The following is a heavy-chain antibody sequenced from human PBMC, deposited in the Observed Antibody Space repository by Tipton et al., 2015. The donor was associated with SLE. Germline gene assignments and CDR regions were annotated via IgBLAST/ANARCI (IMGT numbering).Heavy chain of an antibody. V-gene: IGHV3-33*08. Sequence: SLRLSCAASGFTFSSYGMHWVRQAPGKGLEWVAVIWYDGSNKYYADSVKGRFTISRDNSKNTLYLQMNSLRAEDTAVYYGAARILPERWAFDIWGQGTMVTVSS. D-gene: IGHD2-15*01. CDR3: AARILPERWAFDI. CDR1: GFTFSSYG. J-gene: IGHJ3*02. CDR2: IWYDGSNK.